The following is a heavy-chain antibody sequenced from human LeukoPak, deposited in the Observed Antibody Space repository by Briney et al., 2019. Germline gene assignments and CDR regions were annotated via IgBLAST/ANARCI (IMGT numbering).Heavy chain of an antibody. CDR3: ARHVPPFDP. Sequence: PSETLSLTCAVYGGSFSGYYWSWIRQPPGKGLEWIGEINHSGRTNYNPSLKSRVTISVDTSKNQFSLKLSSVTAADTAAYYCARHVPPFDPWGQGTLVTVSS. CDR1: GGSFSGYY. D-gene: IGHD2-2*01. J-gene: IGHJ5*02. V-gene: IGHV4-34*01. CDR2: INHSGRT.